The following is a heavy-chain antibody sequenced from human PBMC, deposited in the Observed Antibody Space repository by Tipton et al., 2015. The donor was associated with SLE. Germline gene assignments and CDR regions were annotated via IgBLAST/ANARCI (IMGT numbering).Heavy chain of an antibody. CDR2: ISYDGSNK. J-gene: IGHJ4*02. Sequence: SLRLSCAASGFTFSSYAMHWVRQAPGKGLEWVAVISYDGSNKYYADSVKGRFTISRDNSKNTLYLQMNSLRAEDTAVYYCAREVAAAGYYFDYWGQGALVTVSS. CDR1: GFTFSSYA. D-gene: IGHD6-13*01. CDR3: AREVAAAGYYFDY. V-gene: IGHV3-30-3*01.